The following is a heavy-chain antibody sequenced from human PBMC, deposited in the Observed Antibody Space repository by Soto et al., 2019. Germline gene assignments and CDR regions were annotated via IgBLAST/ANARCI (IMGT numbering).Heavy chain of an antibody. Sequence: SETLSLTCAVYGGSFSGYYWTWIRQSPGKGLEWIGYIYYSGSPYYNPSLKSRLTISVDTSKNQFSLKLSSVTAADTAVYYCAREVPGDYFDNWGQGTLVTVSS. CDR2: IYYSGSP. V-gene: IGHV4-30-4*08. D-gene: IGHD3-10*01. J-gene: IGHJ4*02. CDR1: GGSFSGYY. CDR3: AREVPGDYFDN.